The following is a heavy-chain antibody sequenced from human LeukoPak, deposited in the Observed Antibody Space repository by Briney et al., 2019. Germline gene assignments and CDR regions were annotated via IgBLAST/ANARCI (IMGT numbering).Heavy chain of an antibody. Sequence: GGSLRLSCAASGFTFSSYGMHWVRQAPGKGLEWVAFIRYDGSNKYYADSVKGRFTISRDNSKNTLYLQMNSLRAEDTAVYYCASENQWTGVVDYWGQGTLVTVSS. J-gene: IGHJ4*02. CDR1: GFTFSSYG. CDR2: IRYDGSNK. CDR3: ASENQWTGVVDY. V-gene: IGHV3-30*02. D-gene: IGHD6-19*01.